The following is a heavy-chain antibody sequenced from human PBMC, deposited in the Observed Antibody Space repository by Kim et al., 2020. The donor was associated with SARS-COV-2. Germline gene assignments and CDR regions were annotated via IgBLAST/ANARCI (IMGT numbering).Heavy chain of an antibody. CDR3: ARGLGVATIDY. V-gene: IGHV3-21*01. D-gene: IGHD5-12*01. CDR2: I. Sequence: INYADSVKGRFTISRDNAKNSLYLQMNSLRAEDTAVYYCARGLGVATIDYWGQGTLVTVSS. J-gene: IGHJ4*02.